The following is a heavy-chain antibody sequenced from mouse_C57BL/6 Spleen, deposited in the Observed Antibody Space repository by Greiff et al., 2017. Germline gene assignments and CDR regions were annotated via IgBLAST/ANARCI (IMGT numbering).Heavy chain of an antibody. CDR3: ARSGRTSAY. J-gene: IGHJ3*01. Sequence: EVKLVESGPELVKPGASVKIPCKASGYTFTDYNMDWVKQSHGKSLEWIGDINPNNGGTIYNQKFKGKATLTVDKSSSTAYMELRSLTSEDTAVYYCARSGRTSAYWGQGTLVTVSA. CDR2: INPNNGGT. V-gene: IGHV1-18*01. CDR1: GYTFTDYN. D-gene: IGHD3-1*01.